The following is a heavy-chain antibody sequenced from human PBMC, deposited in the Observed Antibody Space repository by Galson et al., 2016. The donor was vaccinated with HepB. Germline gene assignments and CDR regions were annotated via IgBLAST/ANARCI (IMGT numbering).Heavy chain of an antibody. V-gene: IGHV4-4*02. CDR1: GGSIFSSHW. D-gene: IGHD6-19*01. J-gene: IGHJ5*02. Sequence: ETLSLTCAVSGGSIFSSHWWSWVRQPPGKGLEWIGQIYHSGTTNYNPSLKSRVTISVDTSRNQFSLTLYSVTAADTAFYYCARETIGVSSGWYWNWIDPWCQGTLVTVSS. CDR2: IYHSGTT. CDR3: ARETIGVSSGWYWNWIDP.